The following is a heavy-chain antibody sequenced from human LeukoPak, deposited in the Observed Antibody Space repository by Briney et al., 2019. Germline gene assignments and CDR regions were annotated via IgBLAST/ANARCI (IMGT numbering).Heavy chain of an antibody. CDR2: IRYDGSNK. J-gene: IGHJ4*02. CDR1: GFTFSSYG. CDR3: AKESPYTSPRNYYFDY. Sequence: GGSLRLSCAASGFTFSSYGMHWVRQAPGKGLEWVAFIRYDGSNKYYADSVKGRSSISRDDSKNTVYLQINSLRADDTAIYYCAKESPYTSPRNYYFDYWGQGTLVTVSS. D-gene: IGHD1-14*01. V-gene: IGHV3-30*02.